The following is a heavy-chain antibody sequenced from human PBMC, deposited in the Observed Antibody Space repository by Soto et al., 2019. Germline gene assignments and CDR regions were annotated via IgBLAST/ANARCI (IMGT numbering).Heavy chain of an antibody. D-gene: IGHD6-13*01. Sequence: QVQLVESGGGVVQPGRSLRLSCAASGFTFSSYGMHWVRQAPGKGLEWVAVISYDGSNKYYADSVKGRFTISRDNSKNTLYLQMNSLRAEDTAVYYCAKVLAAAGNAFDIWGQGTIVTVSS. CDR2: ISYDGSNK. J-gene: IGHJ3*02. V-gene: IGHV3-30*18. CDR3: AKVLAAAGNAFDI. CDR1: GFTFSSYG.